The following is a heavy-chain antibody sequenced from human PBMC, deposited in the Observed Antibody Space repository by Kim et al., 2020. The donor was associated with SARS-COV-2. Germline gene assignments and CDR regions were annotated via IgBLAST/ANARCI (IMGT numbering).Heavy chain of an antibody. CDR3: ARDRLSRLMITFGGVIDYGMDV. D-gene: IGHD3-16*02. CDR1: GFTFSSYG. CDR2: IWYDGSNK. J-gene: IGHJ6*02. Sequence: GGSLRLSCAASGFTFSSYGMHWVHQAPGKGLEWVAVIWYDGSNKYYADSVKGRFTISRDNSKNTLYLKMNSLRAEDTAVYYCARDRLSRLMITFGGVIDYGMDVWGQGTTVTVSS. V-gene: IGHV3-33*01.